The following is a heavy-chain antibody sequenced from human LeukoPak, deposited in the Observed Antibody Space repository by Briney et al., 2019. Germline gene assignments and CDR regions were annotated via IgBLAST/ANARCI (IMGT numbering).Heavy chain of an antibody. CDR2: IRYDGSIK. V-gene: IGHV3-30*02. Sequence: GGSLRLSCAASGFTFSSYWMHWVRQAPGKGLEWVSFIRYDGSIKHYADSVKGRFTISRDNSKNALYLQMNSLRTEDTAVYYCANGPHYNILTGYYKVRSHLDYWGQGTLVTVSS. J-gene: IGHJ4*02. D-gene: IGHD3-9*01. CDR1: GFTFSSYW. CDR3: ANGPHYNILTGYYKVRSHLDY.